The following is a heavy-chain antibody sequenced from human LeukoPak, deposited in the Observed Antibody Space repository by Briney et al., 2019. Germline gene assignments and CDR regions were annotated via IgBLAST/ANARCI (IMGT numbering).Heavy chain of an antibody. V-gene: IGHV3-53*01. D-gene: IGHD6-13*01. CDR1: GFTVSSNY. CDR2: IYSGGST. CDR3: ARDQVGIAAAGSLDY. J-gene: IGHJ4*02. Sequence: GGSLRLFCAASGFTVSSNYMSWVRQAPGKGLEWVSVIYSGGSTYYADSVKGRFTISRHNSKNTLYLQMNSLRAEDTAVYYCARDQVGIAAAGSLDYWGQGTLVTVSS.